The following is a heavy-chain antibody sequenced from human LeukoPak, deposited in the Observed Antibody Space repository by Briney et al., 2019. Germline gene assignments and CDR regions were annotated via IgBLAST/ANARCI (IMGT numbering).Heavy chain of an antibody. V-gene: IGHV3-7*01. CDR2: INQDEGEI. D-gene: IGHD1-26*01. CDR3: ARLAVVGATVGFDF. Sequence: GGSLRLSCAASGFTFSTFWMGWVRQAPGKGLDWVANINQDEGEIYYADSVRGRFTISRDNAKNSLFLQMNSLRVEDTALYYCARLAVVGATVGFDFWGQGTLVTVSS. J-gene: IGHJ4*02. CDR1: GFTFSTFW.